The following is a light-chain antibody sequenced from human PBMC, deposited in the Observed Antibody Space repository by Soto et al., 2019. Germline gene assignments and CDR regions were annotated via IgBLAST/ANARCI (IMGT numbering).Light chain of an antibody. Sequence: EIVLTQSPGTLSLSPGERATLSCRTSQSVSNNYLAWYQQKPGQAPRLLIHGASSRATGVPDRFSGSGSGKDFTLSISSLEPEVVAVYYCQQYSNLWTFGHRTKVEIK. CDR1: QSVSNNY. V-gene: IGKV3-20*01. J-gene: IGKJ1*01. CDR2: GAS. CDR3: QQYSNLWT.